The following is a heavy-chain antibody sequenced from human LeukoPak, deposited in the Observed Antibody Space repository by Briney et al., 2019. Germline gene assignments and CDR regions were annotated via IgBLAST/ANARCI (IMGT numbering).Heavy chain of an antibody. D-gene: IGHD5-12*01. J-gene: IGHJ3*02. V-gene: IGHV3-21*01. CDR3: ARDSAYNAFDI. CDR2: ISSSSYI. CDR1: GFTFSSYS. Sequence: GGSLRLSCTASGFTFSSYSMNWVRQAPGKGLEWVSSISSSSYIYYADSVKGRFTISRDNAKNSLYLQINSLRAEDTADYYCARDSAYNAFDIWGQGTMVTVSS.